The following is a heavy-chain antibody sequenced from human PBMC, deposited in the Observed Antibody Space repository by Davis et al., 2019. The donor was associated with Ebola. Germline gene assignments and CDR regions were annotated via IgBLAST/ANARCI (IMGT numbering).Heavy chain of an antibody. J-gene: IGHJ4*02. V-gene: IGHV3-53*01. Sequence: GESLKISCAASGFTVSSNYMSWVRQAPGKGLEWVSVIYNGGSTYYADSVKGRFTISRDNSKNTLYLQMNSLRVEDTATYYCVKRTSGSSGWDYWGQGTLVTVSS. D-gene: IGHD6-6*01. CDR2: IYNGGST. CDR3: VKRTSGSSGWDY. CDR1: GFTVSSNY.